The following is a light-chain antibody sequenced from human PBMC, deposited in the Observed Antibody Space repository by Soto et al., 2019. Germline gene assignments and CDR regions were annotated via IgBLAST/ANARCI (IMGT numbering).Light chain of an antibody. J-gene: IGKJ1*01. V-gene: IGKV1-27*01. CDR2: TAV. CDR3: LHYNNAPQT. CDR1: QDISNF. Sequence: QMTQSPSSLSASVGDRVNITCRASQDISNFLAWYQQKPGKVPRVLIYTAVTLPSGVPSRFSGSGSGTDFTLTISGLQPEDVATYYCLHYNNAPQTFGQGTKVDIK.